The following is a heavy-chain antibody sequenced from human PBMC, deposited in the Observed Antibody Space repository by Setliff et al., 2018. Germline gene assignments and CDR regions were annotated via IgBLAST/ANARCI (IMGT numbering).Heavy chain of an antibody. V-gene: IGHV4-4*07. Sequence: ASETLSLTCTVSGGSISSYYWSWIRQPAGKGLEWIGRIYTSGSTNYNPSLKSRVTMSVDTSKNQFSLKLSSVTAADTAVYYCARVSTVTTWPYYYYMDVWGKGTAVTVSS. J-gene: IGHJ6*03. CDR1: GGSISSYY. CDR3: ARVSTVTTWPYYYYMDV. CDR2: IYTSGST. D-gene: IGHD4-4*01.